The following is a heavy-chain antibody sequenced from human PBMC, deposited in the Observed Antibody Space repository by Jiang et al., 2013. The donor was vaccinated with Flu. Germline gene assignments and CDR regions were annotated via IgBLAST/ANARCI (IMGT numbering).Heavy chain of an antibody. Sequence: KSRVTISVDTSKNQFSLKLSSVTAADTAVYYCARAVGATNYYYYYGMDVWGQGTTVTVSS. CDR3: ARAVGATNYYYYYGMDV. J-gene: IGHJ6*02. D-gene: IGHD1-26*01. V-gene: IGHV4-30-2*04.